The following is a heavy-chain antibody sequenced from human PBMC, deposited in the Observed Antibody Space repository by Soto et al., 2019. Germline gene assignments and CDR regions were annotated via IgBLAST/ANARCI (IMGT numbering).Heavy chain of an antibody. J-gene: IGHJ4*02. CDR2: TSYDGSTE. CDR3: AKEPNYYDSSGHYFEY. Sequence: PGGPMRVSCAASGFPISAYVMYWVSQAPGKGLEWVAATSYDGSTEDYADSVKGRFTISRDNSKNTLYLQMNSLRLEDTAVYYCAKEPNYYDSSGHYFEYWGQGILVTVSS. D-gene: IGHD3-22*01. V-gene: IGHV3-30*18. CDR1: GFPISAYV.